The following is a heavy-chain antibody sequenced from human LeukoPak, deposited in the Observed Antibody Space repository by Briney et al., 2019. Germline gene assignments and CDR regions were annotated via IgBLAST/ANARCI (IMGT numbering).Heavy chain of an antibody. Sequence: SVKVSCKASGYTFTSYDINWVRQATGQGLEWMGWMNPNSGNTGYAQKFQGRVTITRNTSISTAYMELSSLRSEDTAVYYCARVMGGYYYYYMDVWGKGTTVTVSS. V-gene: IGHV1-8*01. J-gene: IGHJ6*03. D-gene: IGHD2-15*01. CDR3: ARVMGGYYYYYMDV. CDR2: MNPNSGNT. CDR1: GYTFTSYD.